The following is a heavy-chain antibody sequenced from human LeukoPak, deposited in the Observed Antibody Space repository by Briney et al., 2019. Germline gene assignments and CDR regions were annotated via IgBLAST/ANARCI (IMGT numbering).Heavy chain of an antibody. CDR1: GTSISRYY. CDR2: IYYSGNS. V-gene: IGHV4-59*01. J-gene: IGHJ4*02. Sequence: TLXXXCXVSGTSISRYYWSWFRQPPGKGLEWIGYIYYSGNSNYNPSLKNRVTISVDTSKNQFSLKLSSVTAADTAIYYCMXXGDXSAYLTHGPFDFWGQGILVAVSS. CDR3: MXXGDXSAYLTHGPFDF. D-gene: IGHD3-22*01.